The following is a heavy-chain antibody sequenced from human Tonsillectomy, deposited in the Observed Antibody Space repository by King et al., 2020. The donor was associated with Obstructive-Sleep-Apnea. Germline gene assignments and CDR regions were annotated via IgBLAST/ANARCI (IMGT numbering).Heavy chain of an antibody. CDR1: GFTFSGFV. CDR2: IIGSDDST. CDR3: ARSYDFWSGPHD. D-gene: IGHD3-3*01. Sequence: VQLVESGGGLVQPGGSLRLSFAASGFTFSGFVMNWVRQAPGKGLEWVSGIIGSDDSTNYADSVKGRFTISRDNSKNTLYLQMNILRAEDTALYYCARSYDFWSGPHDWGQGTLVTVSS. J-gene: IGHJ4*02. V-gene: IGHV3-23*04.